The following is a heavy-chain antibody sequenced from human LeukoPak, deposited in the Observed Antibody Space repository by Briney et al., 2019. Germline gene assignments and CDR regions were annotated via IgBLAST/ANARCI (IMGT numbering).Heavy chain of an antibody. V-gene: IGHV3-11*01. CDR1: GFSFSDFY. CDR2: IGTRSNPI. Sequence: KTGGSLRLSCAASGFSFSDFYMSWIRQAPGMGLEWISYIGTRSNPIYYADSVKGRFTISRDDAKNSLYLQMNSLRDEDTAVYFRAREARGSGRDFDYWGQGILVTVSS. CDR3: AREARGSGRDFDY. J-gene: IGHJ4*02. D-gene: IGHD1-26*01.